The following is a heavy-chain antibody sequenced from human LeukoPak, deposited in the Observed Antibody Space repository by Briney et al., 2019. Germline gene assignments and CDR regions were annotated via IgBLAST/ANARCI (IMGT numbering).Heavy chain of an antibody. V-gene: IGHV3-23*01. CDR2: ISDSGDST. J-gene: IGHJ4*02. CDR3: AKDRMVRGVNYFDY. Sequence: GGSLRLSCAASGFTFSSYAMTWVRRAPGKGLEWVSGISDSGDSTYYADSVKGRFTIYRDNSKNTLYLQMNSLRAEDTAVYYCAKDRMVRGVNYFDYWGRGTLVTVSS. CDR1: GFTFSSYA. D-gene: IGHD3-10*01.